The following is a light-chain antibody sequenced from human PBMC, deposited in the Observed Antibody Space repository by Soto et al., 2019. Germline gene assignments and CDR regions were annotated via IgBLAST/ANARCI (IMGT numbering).Light chain of an antibody. CDR1: SSDVGSYNL. J-gene: IGLJ1*01. V-gene: IGLV2-23*01. CDR3: CSYAGSHYV. CDR2: EGS. Sequence: ALTQPASVSGSPGQSITISCTGTSSDVGSYNLVSWYQQHPGKAPKLMIYEGSKRPSGVSNRFSGSKSGNTASLTISGLQAEDEADYYCCSYAGSHYVFGTGTKVTVL.